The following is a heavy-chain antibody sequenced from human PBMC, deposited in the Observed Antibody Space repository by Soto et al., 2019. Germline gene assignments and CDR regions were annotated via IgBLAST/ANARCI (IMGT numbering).Heavy chain of an antibody. J-gene: IGHJ5*02. D-gene: IGHD6-19*01. CDR3: ARDRRIAVAGTGNNWFDP. Sequence: SETLSLTCSVSGGSISSGDYYWSWIRQPPGKGLEWIGYIYYSGSTNYNQSLKSRVTISVDTSKNQFSLKLSSVTAADTAVYYCARDRRIAVAGTGNNWFDPWGQGTLVTVSS. CDR1: GGSISSGDYY. V-gene: IGHV4-61*08. CDR2: IYYSGST.